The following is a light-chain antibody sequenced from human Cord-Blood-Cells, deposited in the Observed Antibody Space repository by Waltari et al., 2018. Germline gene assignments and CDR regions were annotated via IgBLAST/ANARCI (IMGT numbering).Light chain of an antibody. J-gene: IGKJ2*01. Sequence: DIQMTQSPSSLSASVGDRVTITCRARQSISSYLNWYQQKPGKAPKLLIYAASSLQSGVPSRFSGSGSRTDFTLTISSLQPEDFATYYCQQSYSTPRTFGQGTKLEIK. CDR2: AAS. CDR3: QQSYSTPRT. CDR1: QSISSY. V-gene: IGKV1-39*01.